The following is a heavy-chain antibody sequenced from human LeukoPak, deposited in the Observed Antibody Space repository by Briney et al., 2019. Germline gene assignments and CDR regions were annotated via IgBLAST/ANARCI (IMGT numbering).Heavy chain of an antibody. V-gene: IGHV1-69*04. CDR1: GGTFSSYA. Sequence: SVNVSCKASGGTFSSYAISWVRQAPGQGLEWVGRIIPILGIANYAQKFQGRVTITADKSTSTAYMELSSLRSEDTAVYYCARGPPYYYGSGSYYNQWGQGTLVTVSS. CDR2: IIPILGIA. D-gene: IGHD3-10*01. CDR3: ARGPPYYYGSGSYYNQ. J-gene: IGHJ4*02.